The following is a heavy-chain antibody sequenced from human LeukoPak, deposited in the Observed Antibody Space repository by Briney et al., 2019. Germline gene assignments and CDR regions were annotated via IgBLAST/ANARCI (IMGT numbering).Heavy chain of an antibody. D-gene: IGHD6-13*01. CDR1: GYTFTSYY. CDR2: INPSGGST. J-gene: IGHJ4*02. CDR3: ARSIASAGPDFDY. V-gene: IGHV1-46*01. Sequence: ASVKVSCKASGYTFTSYYMHWVRQAPGQGLEWMGIINPSGGSTTYAQKFRGRVTMTRDTSTSTVYMELSSLRSADTAVYYCARSIASAGPDFDYWGQGTLVTVSS.